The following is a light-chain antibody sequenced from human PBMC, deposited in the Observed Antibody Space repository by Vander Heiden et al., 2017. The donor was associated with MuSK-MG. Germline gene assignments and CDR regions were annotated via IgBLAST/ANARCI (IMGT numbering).Light chain of an antibody. V-gene: IGLV2-14*03. Sequence: QSALPQPASVSRSPGQSITISCTGTSSDIGDYNFVSWYQQHPGRAPRLIIFDVIQRPSGLSDRFSASKSGYTASLTISGLLAEDEAHYYCSSYSDTGTPVIFGGGTKLTVL. CDR3: SSYSDTGTPVI. J-gene: IGLJ2*01. CDR2: DVI. CDR1: SSDIGDYNF.